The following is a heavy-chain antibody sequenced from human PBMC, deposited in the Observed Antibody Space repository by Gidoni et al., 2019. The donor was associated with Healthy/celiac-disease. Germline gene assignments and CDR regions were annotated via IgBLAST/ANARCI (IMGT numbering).Heavy chain of an antibody. V-gene: IGHV3-21*01. CDR1: GFTFSSYS. Sequence: EVQLVESGGGLVKPGGSLRLSCAASGFTFSSYSMNWVRQAPGKGLECVSSISSSSSDIYYADSVKGRFTISRDNAKNSLYLQMNSLRAEDTAVYYCASGGEGYYYYFDYWGQGTLVTVSS. CDR2: ISSSSSDI. J-gene: IGHJ4*02. D-gene: IGHD5-12*01. CDR3: ASGGEGYYYYFDY.